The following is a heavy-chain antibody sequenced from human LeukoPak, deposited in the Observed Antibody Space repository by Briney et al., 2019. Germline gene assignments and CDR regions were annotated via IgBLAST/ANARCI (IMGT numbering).Heavy chain of an antibody. Sequence: PGGSLRLSCAASGITFIKYSMTWVRQAPGKGLEWVSAITGSGAFTDYADSVKGRFTISRDNAKNSLYLQMNSLRAEDTAVYYCARDYYYGSERFDYWGQGILVTVSS. J-gene: IGHJ4*02. D-gene: IGHD3-10*01. CDR2: ITGSGAFT. V-gene: IGHV3-23*01. CDR1: GITFIKYS. CDR3: ARDYYYGSERFDY.